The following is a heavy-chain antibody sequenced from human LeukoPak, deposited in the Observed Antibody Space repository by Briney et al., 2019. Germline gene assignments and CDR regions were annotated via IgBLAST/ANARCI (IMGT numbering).Heavy chain of an antibody. CDR1: GYTFTSYG. Sequence: ASVKVSCKASGYTFTSYGISWVRQAPGQGLEWMGWISAYNGNTNYAQKLQGRVTMTTDTSTSTAYMELRSLRSDDTAVYYCARRGSSSWTYHYYYYMDVWGKGTTVTVSS. J-gene: IGHJ6*03. V-gene: IGHV1-18*01. CDR2: ISAYNGNT. CDR3: ARRGSSSWTYHYYYYMDV. D-gene: IGHD6-13*01.